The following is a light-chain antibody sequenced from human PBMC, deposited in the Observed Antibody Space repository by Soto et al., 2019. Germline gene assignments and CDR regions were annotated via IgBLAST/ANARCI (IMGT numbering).Light chain of an antibody. CDR1: QSVGNN. Sequence: ETVMTQSPATLSVSPGERATLSCRASQSVGNNLAWYQQKPGQAPRLLIYGASTRATGIPARFSGSGSGTEFTLTISILQSEDFAVYYCQHYNNWPLTFGGGTKVEIK. CDR2: GAS. J-gene: IGKJ4*01. CDR3: QHYNNWPLT. V-gene: IGKV3-15*01.